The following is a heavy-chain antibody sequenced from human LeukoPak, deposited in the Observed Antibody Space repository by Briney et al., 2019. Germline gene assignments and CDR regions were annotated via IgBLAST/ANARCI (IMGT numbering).Heavy chain of an antibody. CDR1: GYTFTGYY. Sequence: SVKVSCKASGYTFTGYYMHWVRQAPGQGLEWMGRIIPIFGTANYAQKFQGRVTITTDESTSTAYMELSSLRSEDTAVYYCARDGIAGKDYYYYMDVWGKGTTVTVSS. J-gene: IGHJ6*03. D-gene: IGHD6-13*01. CDR2: IIPIFGTA. V-gene: IGHV1-69*05. CDR3: ARDGIAGKDYYYYMDV.